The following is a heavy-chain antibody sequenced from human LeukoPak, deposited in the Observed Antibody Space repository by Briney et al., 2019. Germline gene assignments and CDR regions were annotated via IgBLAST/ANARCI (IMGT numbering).Heavy chain of an antibody. D-gene: IGHD2-8*01. CDR3: SRENGAFSPFGY. V-gene: IGHV4-4*02. J-gene: IGHJ4*02. CDR2: VSLSGLT. Sequence: PSETLSLTCGVSGGSITSTNWWSWVRQPPGQGLEWIGEVSLSGLTNYNPSLSSRVILALDTSKNHLSLHLTSVTAADTAVYYCSRENGAFSPFGYWGQGYLVTVLS. CDR1: GGSITSTNW.